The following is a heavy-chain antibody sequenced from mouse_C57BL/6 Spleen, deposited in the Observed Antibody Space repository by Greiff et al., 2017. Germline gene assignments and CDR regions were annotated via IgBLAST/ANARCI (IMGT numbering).Heavy chain of an antibody. CDR1: GYTFTSYW. V-gene: IGHV1-52*01. Sequence: QVQLQQPGAELVRPGSSVKLSCKASGYTFTSYWMHWVKQRPIQGLEWIGNIDPSDSETHSNQKFKDKATLTVDKSSSTAYMQLSSLTSEDSAVYYCARAGLYYFDYWGQGTTLTVSS. CDR2: IDPSDSET. CDR3: ARAGLYYFDY. J-gene: IGHJ2*01.